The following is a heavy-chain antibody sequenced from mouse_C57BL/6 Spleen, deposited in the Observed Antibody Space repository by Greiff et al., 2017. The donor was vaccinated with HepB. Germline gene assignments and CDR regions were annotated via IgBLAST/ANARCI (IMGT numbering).Heavy chain of an antibody. V-gene: IGHV5-17*01. D-gene: IGHD4-1*01. CDR2: ISSGSSTI. Sequence: EVKLVESGGGLVKPGGSLKLSCAASGFTFSDYGMHWVRQAPEKGLEWVAYISSGSSTIYYADTVKGRFTISRDNAKNTLFLQMTSLRSEDTAMYYCARPGGTFLYWYFDVWGTGTTVTVSS. CDR3: ARPGGTFLYWYFDV. CDR1: GFTFSDYG. J-gene: IGHJ1*03.